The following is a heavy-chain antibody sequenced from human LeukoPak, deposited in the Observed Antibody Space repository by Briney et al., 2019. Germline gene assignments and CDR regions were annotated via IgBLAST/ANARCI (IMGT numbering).Heavy chain of an antibody. CDR3: AKEAYDFWSGSPS. CDR1: GFTFSDYT. J-gene: IGHJ4*02. D-gene: IGHD3-3*01. Sequence: GGSLRLSCAASGFTFSDYTMNWVRQAPGKGLEWISYIDISSSSTYYADSVKGRFTISRDNSKNTLYLQMNSLRAEDTAVYYCAKEAYDFWSGSPSWGQGTLVTVSS. V-gene: IGHV3-23*01. CDR2: IDISSSST.